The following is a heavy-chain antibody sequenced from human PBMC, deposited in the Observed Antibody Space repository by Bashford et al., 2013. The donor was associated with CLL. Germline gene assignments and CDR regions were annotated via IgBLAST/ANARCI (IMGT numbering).Heavy chain of an antibody. J-gene: IGHJ6*02. Sequence: ASVKVSCKASGYTFSSYGITWVRQVPGQGLEWVGWISADTGNTNYAEKLRGRVTMTTDRSTSTAYMELRSLRSDDTGVYYCVRDSSHCTSTDCYYYFYHGMDVWGQGTLVTVSS. D-gene: IGHD2-2*01. CDR1: GYTFSSYG. V-gene: IGHV1-18*01. CDR3: VRDSSHCTSTDCYYYFYHGMDV. CDR2: ISADTGNT.